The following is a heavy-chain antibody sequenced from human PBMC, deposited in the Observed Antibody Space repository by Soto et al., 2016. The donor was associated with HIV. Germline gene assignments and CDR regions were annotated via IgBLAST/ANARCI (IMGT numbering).Heavy chain of an antibody. Sequence: QVQLVQSGAEVKKPGASVKVSCKASGYTFTNYGLTWVRQAPGQGLEWMGWISPWNGDTNYEQKLQGRVTMTTDTSRSTAYMEVRSLKSDDTAVYYCSRHGGPRGHYPEYYYGMDVWDQGP. V-gene: IGHV1-18*01. CDR3: SRHGGPRGHYPEYYYGMDV. J-gene: IGHJ6*02. CDR1: GYTFTNYG. D-gene: IGHD3-22*01. CDR2: ISPWNGDT.